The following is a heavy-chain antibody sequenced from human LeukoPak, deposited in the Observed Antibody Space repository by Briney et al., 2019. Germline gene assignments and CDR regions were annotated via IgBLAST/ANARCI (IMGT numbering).Heavy chain of an antibody. Sequence: GGSLRLSCAASGFTFSSYSMNWVRQAPGKGLEWVSSISSSRSYIYYADSVKGRFTISRDNAKNSLYLQMNSLRAEDTAVYYCARFALELGYYYYMDVWGKGTTVTVSS. CDR3: ARFALELGYYYYMDV. D-gene: IGHD1-7*01. J-gene: IGHJ6*03. CDR1: GFTFSSYS. V-gene: IGHV3-21*01. CDR2: ISSSRSYI.